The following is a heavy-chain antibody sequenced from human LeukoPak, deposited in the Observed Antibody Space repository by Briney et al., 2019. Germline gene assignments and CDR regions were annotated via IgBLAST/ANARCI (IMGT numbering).Heavy chain of an antibody. CDR2: IKSKTDGGTR. CDR3: TAYVDFYPF. CDR1: GLTFSNAW. V-gene: IGHV3-15*01. Sequence: GGSLRLSCAASGLTFSNAWMSWVRQAPGKGLEWVGRIKSKTDGGTRDYAAPVKGRFTTSRDDSKNTLYLQMNSLKTEDTAVYYCTAYVDFYPFWGQGTLVTVSS. J-gene: IGHJ4*02. D-gene: IGHD3-3*01.